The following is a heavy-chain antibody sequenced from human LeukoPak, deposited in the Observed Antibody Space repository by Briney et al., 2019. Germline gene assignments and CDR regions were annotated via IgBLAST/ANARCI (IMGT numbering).Heavy chain of an antibody. V-gene: IGHV5-51*01. CDR2: IYPGDSDT. Sequence: GESLKISCKGSGYSFSSNWIGWVRQMPGKGLEWMGIIYPGDSDTRYSPSFQGQVTISADKSISTAYLQWSSLQASDTAIYYCARQSKYYSDSSGYYYVWDYWGQGTLVTVSS. CDR1: GYSFSSNW. D-gene: IGHD3-22*01. CDR3: ARQSKYYSDSSGYYYVWDY. J-gene: IGHJ4*02.